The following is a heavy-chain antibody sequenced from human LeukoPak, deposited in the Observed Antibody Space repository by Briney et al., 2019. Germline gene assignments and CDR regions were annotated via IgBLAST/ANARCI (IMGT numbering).Heavy chain of an antibody. D-gene: IGHD4-17*01. J-gene: IGHJ1*01. Sequence: GGSLRLSCEASGFTFSTCGIHWVRQALGKGLEWVALMSSDGTNKYYADSVKGRFTISRDNAKNTLYLQMSSLRAEDTALYYCARPLYGDFAKYFQRWGQGTLVTVSS. CDR2: MSSDGTNK. CDR1: GFTFSTCG. CDR3: ARPLYGDFAKYFQR. V-gene: IGHV3-30*04.